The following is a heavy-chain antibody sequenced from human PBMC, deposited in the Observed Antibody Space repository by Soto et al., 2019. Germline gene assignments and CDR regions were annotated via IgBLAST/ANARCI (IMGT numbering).Heavy chain of an antibody. CDR3: AREHIVVVTALPSYGMDV. Sequence: SQTLSLTCAISGDSFSSNSAALNWIRQSPSRGLEWLGRTYYRSKWYNDYAVSVKSRITINPDTSKNQFSLQLNSVTPEDTAVYYCAREHIVVVTALPSYGMDVWGQGTTVTVSS. V-gene: IGHV6-1*01. D-gene: IGHD2-21*02. CDR1: GDSFSSNSAA. J-gene: IGHJ6*02. CDR2: TYYRSKWYN.